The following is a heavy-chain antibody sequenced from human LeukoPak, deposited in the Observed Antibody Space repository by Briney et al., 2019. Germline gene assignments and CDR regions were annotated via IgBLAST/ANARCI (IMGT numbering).Heavy chain of an antibody. CDR3: ARSFGRHDAFDI. V-gene: IGHV4-34*01. D-gene: IGHD1-26*01. CDR1: GGSFSGYY. J-gene: IGHJ3*02. Sequence: SETLSLTCAVCGGSFSGYYWSWIRQPPGKRLEWIGEINHSGSTNYNPSLKSRVTISIDTSKNQFSLKLRSVTAADTAVYYCARSFGRHDAFDIWGQGTMVTVSS. CDR2: INHSGST.